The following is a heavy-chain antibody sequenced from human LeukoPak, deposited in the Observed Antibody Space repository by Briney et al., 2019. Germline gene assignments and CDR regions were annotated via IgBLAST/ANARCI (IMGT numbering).Heavy chain of an antibody. CDR3: AKDLHDYSNFGPPANWFDP. CDR2: IGYSGGST. J-gene: IGHJ5*02. D-gene: IGHD4-11*01. V-gene: IGHV3-23*01. CDR1: RFTVSSYA. Sequence: GGSLRLSCAASRFTVSSYAMSWVRQAPGKGLEWVSAIGYSGGSTYYADSVKGRFTISRDNSKNTLYLQMNSLRAEDTAVYYCAKDLHDYSNFGPPANWFDPWGQGTLVTVSS.